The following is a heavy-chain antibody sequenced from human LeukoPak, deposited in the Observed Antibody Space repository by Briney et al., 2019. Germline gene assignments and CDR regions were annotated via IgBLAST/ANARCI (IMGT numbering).Heavy chain of an antibody. CDR1: GGSISSNY. CDR3: ARFIPSSGLDP. J-gene: IGHJ5*02. Sequence: SETLSLTCTVSGGSISSNYWSWIRQPPGKGLEWITYSSYTGSTNYNPSLKSRVTISVDTSKNQFSLRLRSVTAADTAVYYCARFIPSSGLDPWGQGTLVTVSS. CDR2: SSYTGST. D-gene: IGHD3-10*02. V-gene: IGHV4-59*01.